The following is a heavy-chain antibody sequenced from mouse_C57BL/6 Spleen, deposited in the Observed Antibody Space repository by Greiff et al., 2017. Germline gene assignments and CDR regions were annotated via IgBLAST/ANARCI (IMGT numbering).Heavy chain of an antibody. CDR3: AYYYGSSYYAMDY. CDR2: IHPNSGST. V-gene: IGHV1-64*01. CDR1: GYTFTSYW. J-gene: IGHJ4*01. Sequence: QVQLQQSGAELVKPGASVKLSCKASGYTFTSYWMHWVKQRPGQGLEWIGMIHPNSGSTNYNEKFKSKATLTVDKSSSTAYMQLSSLTSEDSAVYYCAYYYGSSYYAMDYWGQGTSVTVSS. D-gene: IGHD1-1*01.